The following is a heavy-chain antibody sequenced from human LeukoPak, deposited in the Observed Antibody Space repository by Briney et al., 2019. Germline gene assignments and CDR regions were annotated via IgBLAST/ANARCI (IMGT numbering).Heavy chain of an antibody. CDR1: GFTFSSYA. V-gene: IGHV3-64*01. CDR2: ISSNGGST. D-gene: IGHD6-13*01. Sequence: GGSLRLSCAASGFTFSSYAMHWVRQAPGKGLEYVSAISSNGGSTYYANSVKGRFTISRDNSKNTLYLQMGSLRAEDMAVYYCARDPERGIAAAGTVLYYYYMDVWGKGTTVTVSS. J-gene: IGHJ6*03. CDR3: ARDPERGIAAAGTVLYYYYMDV.